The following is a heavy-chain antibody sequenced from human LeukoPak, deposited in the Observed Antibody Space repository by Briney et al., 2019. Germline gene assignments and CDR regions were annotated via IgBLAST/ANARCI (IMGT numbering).Heavy chain of an antibody. Sequence: SETLSLTCTVSGGSISSSSYYWGCIRQPPGKGLECIGSIYYSGSTYYNPSLKSRVTISVDTSKNQFSLKLSSVTAADTAVYYCARGPRAFITMIVAVHFDYWGQGTLVTVSS. CDR2: IYYSGST. D-gene: IGHD3-22*01. CDR1: GGSISSSSYY. J-gene: IGHJ4*02. V-gene: IGHV4-39*07. CDR3: ARGPRAFITMIVAVHFDY.